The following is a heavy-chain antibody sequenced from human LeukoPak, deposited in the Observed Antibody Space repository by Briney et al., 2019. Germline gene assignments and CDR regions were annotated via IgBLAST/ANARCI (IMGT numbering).Heavy chain of an antibody. D-gene: IGHD3-3*01. CDR2: IKLDGSEK. Sequence: GGSLRLSCVASGFTLGKYWMSWVRQAPGKGLEWVANIKLDGSEKNYVDSVKGRFTISRDNTKNSLYLQMNSLRAEDTAVFYCARDQYDTWSRRGNFDSWGQGTLVIVSS. J-gene: IGHJ4*02. CDR3: ARDQYDTWSRRGNFDS. CDR1: GFTLGKYW. V-gene: IGHV3-7*03.